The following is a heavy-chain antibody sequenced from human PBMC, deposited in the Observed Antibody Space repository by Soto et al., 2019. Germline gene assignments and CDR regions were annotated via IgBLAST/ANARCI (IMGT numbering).Heavy chain of an antibody. D-gene: IGHD6-19*01. CDR2: ISNSGST. CDR1: GGSIETFY. CDR3: ARILRDSQGWYHHDF. Sequence: SETLSLTCTVSGGSIETFYWSWIRQPPGKGLEWIGHISNSGSTSYNPSLESRVTVSVDTAKNEFSLKLNSVTAADTATYYCARILRDSQGWYHHDFWGQGTLVTVSS. V-gene: IGHV4-59*01. J-gene: IGHJ4*02.